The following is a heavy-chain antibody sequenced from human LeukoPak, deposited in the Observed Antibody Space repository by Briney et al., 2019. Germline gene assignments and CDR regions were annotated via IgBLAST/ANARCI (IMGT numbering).Heavy chain of an antibody. V-gene: IGHV4-4*02. J-gene: IGHJ4*02. CDR3: ARDSLAVAGTMIDY. CDR1: GGSISSSNW. Sequence: SGTLSPTCAVSGGSISSSNWWSWVRQPPGKGLEWIGEIYHSGSTNYNPSLKSRVTISVDKSKSQFSLKLSSVTAADTAVYYCARDSLAVAGTMIDYWGQGTLVTVSS. D-gene: IGHD6-19*01. CDR2: IYHSGST.